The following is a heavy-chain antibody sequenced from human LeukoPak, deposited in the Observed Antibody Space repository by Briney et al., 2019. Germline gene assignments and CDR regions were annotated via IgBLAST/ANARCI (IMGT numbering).Heavy chain of an antibody. J-gene: IGHJ5*02. CDR1: RGIFTNYA. CDR3: ASSLSPYSSRGNWFDP. V-gene: IGHV1-69*13. D-gene: IGHD6-13*01. CDR2: IIPILGTA. Sequence: ASVKVSCKASRGIFTNYAISWVRQAPGQGLEWMGGIIPILGTAIYAQKFQGRVTITADESTSTAYMELRSLRSDDTAVYYCASSLSPYSSRGNWFDPWGQGTLVTVSS.